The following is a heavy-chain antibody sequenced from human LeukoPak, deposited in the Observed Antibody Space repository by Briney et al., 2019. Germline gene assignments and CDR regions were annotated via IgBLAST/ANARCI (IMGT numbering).Heavy chain of an antibody. J-gene: IGHJ4*02. Sequence: GGSLRLSCAASGFTFSSYAMSWVRQAPGKGLEWVSAISGNGGSTYYADSVKGRFTISRDNSKNTLYLQMNSLRAEDTAVYYCAKYRVPAAKGLVDYWGQGTLVTVSS. CDR3: AKYRVPAAKGLVDY. D-gene: IGHD2-2*01. V-gene: IGHV3-23*01. CDR2: ISGNGGST. CDR1: GFTFSSYA.